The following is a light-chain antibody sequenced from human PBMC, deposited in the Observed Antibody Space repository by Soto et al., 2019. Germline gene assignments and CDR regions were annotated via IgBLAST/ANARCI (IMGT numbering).Light chain of an antibody. CDR1: QSVFTY. CDR3: HQRANWPGT. V-gene: IGKV3-11*01. CDR2: DVS. Sequence: DIVLTQSPATLSLSPGERATLSCRASQSVFTYLAWYQQKPGQAPRLLIYDVSDRATGIPARFSGTGSGTDFTLTISSLEPEEFAIYYCHQRANWPGTFGQGTKVDIK. J-gene: IGKJ1*01.